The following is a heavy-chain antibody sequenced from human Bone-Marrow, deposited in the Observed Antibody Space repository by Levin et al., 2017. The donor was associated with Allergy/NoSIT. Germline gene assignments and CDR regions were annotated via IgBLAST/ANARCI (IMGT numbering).Heavy chain of an antibody. CDR1: GYSFGNYW. CDR3: ARPAYTGDLWHFDL. CDR2: IYVGDSDT. V-gene: IGHV5-51*01. Sequence: ASVKVSCKASGYSFGNYWIGWVRQMPGKGLEWMGIIYVGDSDTRYNPSFQGQVTISVDKSIRTAYLQWGSLKASDTAIYYCARPAYTGDLWHFDLWGRGTQVTVSS. D-gene: IGHD7-27*01. J-gene: IGHJ2*01.